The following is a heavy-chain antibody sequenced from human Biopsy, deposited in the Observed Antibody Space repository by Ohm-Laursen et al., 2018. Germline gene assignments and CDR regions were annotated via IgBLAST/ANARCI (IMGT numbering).Heavy chain of an antibody. J-gene: IGHJ4*02. V-gene: IGHV1-69*01. Sequence: GPSVNVSCKASGGTFINYAISWVRQTPGQGLEWMVGIIPMFGTANYAQMFQGRVTISADESTSTSYMELTSLTTEDTAIYYCARGPHSGSHSCFDYWGRGTLVTVSS. CDR1: GGTFINYA. CDR2: IIPMFGTA. D-gene: IGHD1-26*01. CDR3: ARGPHSGSHSCFDY.